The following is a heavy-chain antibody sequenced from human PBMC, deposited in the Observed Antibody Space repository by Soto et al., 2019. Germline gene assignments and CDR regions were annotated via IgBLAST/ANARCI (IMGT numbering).Heavy chain of an antibody. CDR1: GFTFSSYW. D-gene: IGHD3-10*01. J-gene: IGHJ6*02. CDR3: AREPRFQSSGSLYYYYYYGMDV. V-gene: IGHV3-7*01. Sequence: GGSLRLSCAASGFTFSSYWMSWVRQAPGKGLEWVANIKQDGSEQYYVDSVKGRFTISRDNAKNSLYLQMNSLRAEDTAVYYCAREPRFQSSGSLYYYYYYGMDVWGQGTTVTVSS. CDR2: IKQDGSEQ.